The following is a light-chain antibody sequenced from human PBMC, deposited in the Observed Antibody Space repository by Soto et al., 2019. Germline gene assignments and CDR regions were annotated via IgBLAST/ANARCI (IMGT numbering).Light chain of an antibody. V-gene: IGKV3-20*01. CDR1: QSVSNNY. CDR3: HQYGASPQT. Sequence: EIVLTQSPGALSLSPGERATLSCGSSQSVSNNYLAWYQQKPGQAPRLLINGVSSRATGIPDRFSGSGSGTDFTLTISRLEPEDFAVYYCHQYGASPQTFGQGTKVDI. CDR2: GVS. J-gene: IGKJ1*01.